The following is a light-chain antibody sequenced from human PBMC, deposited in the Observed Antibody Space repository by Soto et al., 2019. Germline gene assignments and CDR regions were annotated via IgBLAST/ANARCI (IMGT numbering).Light chain of an antibody. Sequence: EFVLTQSPGTLSLSPGERATLSCRVSQTIRNNYLAWYQQKPGQAPRLLIYDASSRATGIPDRFRGGGSGTDFTLTISRLEPEDFAVYYCQQYSKWPITFGQGTRLEIK. J-gene: IGKJ5*01. V-gene: IGKV3D-20*02. CDR1: QTIRNNY. CDR2: DAS. CDR3: QQYSKWPIT.